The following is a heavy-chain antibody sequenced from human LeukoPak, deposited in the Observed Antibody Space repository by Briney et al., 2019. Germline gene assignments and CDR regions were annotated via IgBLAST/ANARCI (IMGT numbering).Heavy chain of an antibody. CDR2: ISTYDGTT. D-gene: IGHD2-8*01. CDR3: ARETRSGDTNGYDY. J-gene: IGHJ4*02. V-gene: IGHV1-18*01. CDR1: GYTFTRHG. Sequence: ASVKVSCKASGYTFTRHGISWVRRAPGQGLEWIGWISTYDGTTRYVQNLQGRVTMTRDTSTSTAYMELRSLRSDDTAVYYCARETRSGDTNGYDYWGQGTLVTVSS.